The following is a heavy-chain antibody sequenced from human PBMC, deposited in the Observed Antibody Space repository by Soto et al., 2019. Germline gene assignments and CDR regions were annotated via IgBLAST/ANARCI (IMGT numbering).Heavy chain of an antibody. CDR3: ARGKRYSSSWYVNWFDP. V-gene: IGHV4-39*07. CDR1: GGSISSGGSY. D-gene: IGHD6-13*01. J-gene: IGHJ5*02. Sequence: SETLSLTRTVSGGSISSGGSYWSWIRQPPGKGLEWIGEINHSGSTNYNPSLKSRVTISVDTSKNQFSLKLSSVTAADTAVYYCARGKRYSSSWYVNWFDPWGQGTLVTVSS. CDR2: INHSGST.